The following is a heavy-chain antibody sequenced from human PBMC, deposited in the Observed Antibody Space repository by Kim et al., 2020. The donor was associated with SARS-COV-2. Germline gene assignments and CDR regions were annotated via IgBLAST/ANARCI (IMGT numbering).Heavy chain of an antibody. J-gene: IGHJ5*02. V-gene: IGHV4-59*01. CDR2: IFYSVST. CDR3: ARYYYASGSPLWFAP. D-gene: IGHD3-10*01. Sequence: SETLSLTCTVSGGSISNYYWSWIRQPPGKGLEWIGYIFYSVSTNYNPSLKSRVTILVDTSKNQFSLKLSSVTAADTAVYYCARYYYASGSPLWFAPWGQGSPVTVSA. CDR1: GGSISNYY.